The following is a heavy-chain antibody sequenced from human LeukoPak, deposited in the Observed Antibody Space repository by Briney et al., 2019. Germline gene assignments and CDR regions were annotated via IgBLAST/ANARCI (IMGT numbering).Heavy chain of an antibody. Sequence: PGRSLRLSCAASGFTFSSYGMRWVRQAPGKGLEWVAVISYDGSNKYYADSVKGRFTISRDNSKNTLYLQMNSLRAEDTAVYYCAKDLVKGGSGWYNWFDPWGQGTLVTVSS. J-gene: IGHJ5*02. CDR1: GFTFSSYG. CDR3: AKDLVKGGSGWYNWFDP. CDR2: ISYDGSNK. V-gene: IGHV3-30*18. D-gene: IGHD6-19*01.